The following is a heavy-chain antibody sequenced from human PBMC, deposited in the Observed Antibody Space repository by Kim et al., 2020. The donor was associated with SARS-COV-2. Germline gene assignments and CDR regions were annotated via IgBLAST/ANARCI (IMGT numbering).Heavy chain of an antibody. CDR1: GYSFTSYW. V-gene: IGHV5-51*01. CDR2: IYPGDSDT. CDR3: ARRVIAYSGSYYYYYGMDV. D-gene: IGHD1-26*01. J-gene: IGHJ6*02. Sequence: GESLKISCKGSGYSFTSYWIGWVRQMPGKGLEWMGIIYPGDSDTRYSPSFQGQVTISADKSISTAYLQWSSLKASDTAMYYCARRVIAYSGSYYYYYGMDVWGQGTTVTVSS.